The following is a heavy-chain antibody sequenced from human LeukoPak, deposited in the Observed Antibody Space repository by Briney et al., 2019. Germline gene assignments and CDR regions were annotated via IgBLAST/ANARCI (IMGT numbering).Heavy chain of an antibody. V-gene: IGHV1-18*01. CDR3: VRDLGVDTSMIFFDY. CDR1: GYTFTSYG. Sequence: ASVKVSCKASGYTFTSYGISWVRQAPGQGLEWMGWISAYNGNTKSAQKFQGRVTMTTDTSTNTAYMELRSLRSDDTAVFYCVRDLGVDTSMIFFDYWGQGTLVTVSS. J-gene: IGHJ4*02. D-gene: IGHD5-18*01. CDR2: ISAYNGNT.